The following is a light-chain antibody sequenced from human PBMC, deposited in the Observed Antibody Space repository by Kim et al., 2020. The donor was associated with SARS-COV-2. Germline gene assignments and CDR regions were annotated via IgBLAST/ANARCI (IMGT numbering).Light chain of an antibody. Sequence: ASVGDRVPIPCQATQVIRKFLNWYQQRPGKAPQLLIYDVSNLQTGVPSRFSGSGYGTEFTLTISSLQPEDFATYYCQQNDAFPITFGQGTRLEIK. J-gene: IGKJ5*01. CDR1: QVIRKF. CDR2: DVS. V-gene: IGKV1-33*01. CDR3: QQNDAFPIT.